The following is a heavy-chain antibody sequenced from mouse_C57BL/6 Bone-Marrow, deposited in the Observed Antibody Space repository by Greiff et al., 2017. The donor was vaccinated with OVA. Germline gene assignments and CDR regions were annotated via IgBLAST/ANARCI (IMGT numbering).Heavy chain of an antibody. CDR1: GFTFSSYG. CDR3: ARHGGPIYYDYDGYYYAMDY. J-gene: IGHJ4*01. CDR2: ISSGGSYT. D-gene: IGHD2-4*01. V-gene: IGHV5-6*02. Sequence: EVMLVESGGDLVKPGGSLKLSCAASGFTFSSYGMSWVRQTPDKRLEWVATISSGGSYTYYPDSVKGRFTISRDNAKNTQYLQMSSLKSEDTAMYYCARHGGPIYYDYDGYYYAMDYWGQGTSVTVSS.